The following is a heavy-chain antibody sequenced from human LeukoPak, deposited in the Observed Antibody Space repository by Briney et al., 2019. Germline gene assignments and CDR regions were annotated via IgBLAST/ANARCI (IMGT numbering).Heavy chain of an antibody. D-gene: IGHD3-10*01. Sequence: GGSLRLSCAASGFTFSSYSMNWVRQAPGKGLEWVSSISSSSSYIYYADSVKGRFTISRDNAKNSLYLQMNSLRAEDTAVYYCARDNIGGSGSYSFWGQGTLVTVSS. CDR3: ARDNIGGSGSYSF. CDR1: GFTFSSYS. J-gene: IGHJ4*02. CDR2: ISSSSSYI. V-gene: IGHV3-21*01.